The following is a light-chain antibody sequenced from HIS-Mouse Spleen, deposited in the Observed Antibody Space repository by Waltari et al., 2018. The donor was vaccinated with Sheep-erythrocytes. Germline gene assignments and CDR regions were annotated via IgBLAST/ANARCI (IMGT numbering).Light chain of an antibody. V-gene: IGLV3-10*01. J-gene: IGLJ2*01. CDR1: ALTKKY. CDR3: YSTDSSGNGV. CDR2: EDS. Sequence: SYELTQPPSVSVSPGQTARITCSGDALTKKYAYWYQQKSGQAPVLVIYEDSKRPSGIPERFSGSSSGTMATLTISGAQVEDEADYYCYSTDSSGNGVFGGGTKLTVL.